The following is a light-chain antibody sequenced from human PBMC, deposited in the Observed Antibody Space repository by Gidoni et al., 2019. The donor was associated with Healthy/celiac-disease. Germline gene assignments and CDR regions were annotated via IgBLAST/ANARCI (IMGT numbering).Light chain of an antibody. CDR1: KLGDKY. Sequence: SYELTQPPSVSVSPGQTASITCSADKLGDKYACWYQQKPGQSPVLVIYQDSKRPSGIPERFSGSNSGNTATLTISGTQAMDEADYYCQAWDSRVFGGGTKLTVL. V-gene: IGLV3-1*01. J-gene: IGLJ2*01. CDR2: QDS. CDR3: QAWDSRV.